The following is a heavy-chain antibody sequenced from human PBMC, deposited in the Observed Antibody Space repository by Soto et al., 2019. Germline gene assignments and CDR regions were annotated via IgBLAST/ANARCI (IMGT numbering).Heavy chain of an antibody. D-gene: IGHD6-19*01. CDR1: GFTFSSYS. V-gene: IGHV3-48*02. CDR3: ARDRAPGYSSGWYGEEGFDP. J-gene: IGHJ5*02. Sequence: GGSLRLSCAASGFTFSSYSMNWVRQAPGKGLEWVSYISSSSSTIYYADSVKGRLTISRDNAKNSLYLQMNSLRDEDTAVYYCARDRAPGYSSGWYGEEGFDPWGQGTLVTVSS. CDR2: ISSSSSTI.